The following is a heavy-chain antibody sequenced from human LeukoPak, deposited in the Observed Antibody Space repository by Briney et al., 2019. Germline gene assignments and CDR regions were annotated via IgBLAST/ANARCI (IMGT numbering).Heavy chain of an antibody. Sequence: ASVKVSCEASGYTFTGYYMHWVRQAPGQGLEWMGRINPNSGGTNYAQKFQGRVTMTRDASISTAYMELSRLRSDDTAVYYCASRDGYNHFDYWGQGTLVTVSS. CDR2: INPNSGGT. V-gene: IGHV1-2*06. J-gene: IGHJ4*02. CDR3: ASRDGYNHFDY. CDR1: GYTFTGYY. D-gene: IGHD5-24*01.